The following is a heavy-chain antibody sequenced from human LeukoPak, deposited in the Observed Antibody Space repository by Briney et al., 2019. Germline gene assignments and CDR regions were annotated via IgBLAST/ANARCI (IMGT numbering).Heavy chain of an antibody. CDR3: AGVPTTRWSRWFDP. V-gene: IGHV1-18*01. CDR2: ISGYNGDT. CDR1: GYTFTSYG. Sequence: ASVKVSCKASGYTFTSYGITWVRQAPGQGLEWMGWISGYNGDTNLAQSLQGRVTMTTDTSTSTAYMELRSLTSDDTAIYYCAGVPTTRWSRWFDPWGQGTLVTVSS. D-gene: IGHD6-13*01. J-gene: IGHJ5*02.